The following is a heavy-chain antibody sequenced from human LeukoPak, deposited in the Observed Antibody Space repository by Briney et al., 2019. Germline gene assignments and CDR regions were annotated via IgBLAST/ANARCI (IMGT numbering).Heavy chain of an antibody. J-gene: IGHJ4*02. D-gene: IGHD3-22*01. CDR1: GDSITRNY. V-gene: IGHV4-4*07. CDR2: IYNSGNT. CDR3: ARGSFDSSGYYVFDY. Sequence: SETLSLTCTVSGDSITRNYWSWIRQPAGKGLEWIGRIYNSGNTNYSPSLESRITMSTDTSKNQFSLKLSSVTAADTAVYYCARGSFDSSGYYVFDYWGQGTLVTVSS.